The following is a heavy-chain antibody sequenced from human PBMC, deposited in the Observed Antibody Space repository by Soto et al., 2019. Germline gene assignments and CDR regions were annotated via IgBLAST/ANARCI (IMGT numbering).Heavy chain of an antibody. CDR3: ARQRPTDGRWEFANYYGMDV. CDR1: GGSVSSGSYY. V-gene: IGHV4-61*01. J-gene: IGHJ6*02. D-gene: IGHD1-26*01. CDR2: IYYSGST. Sequence: KPSETLSLTCTVSGGSVSSGSYYWSWIRQPPGKGLEWIGYIYYSGSTNYNPSLKSRVTISVDTSKNQFSLKLSSVTAADTAVYYCARQRPTDGRWEFANYYGMDVWGQGTPVTVSS.